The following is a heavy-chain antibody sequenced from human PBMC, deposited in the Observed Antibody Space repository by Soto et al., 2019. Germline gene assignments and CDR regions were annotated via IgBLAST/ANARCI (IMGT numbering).Heavy chain of an antibody. D-gene: IGHD6-6*01. Sequence: GASVKVSCKTSGYTLTGYYIHWVRQAPGQGLEWVGWINPHSGATDSAQKFQGRVTMTRDTSISTAYMELASLTSDDTALYYCARDPISYSGSPYFDYCGHGTLVTAPQ. V-gene: IGHV1-2*02. CDR2: INPHSGAT. J-gene: IGHJ4*01. CDR1: GYTLTGYY. CDR3: ARDPISYSGSPYFDY.